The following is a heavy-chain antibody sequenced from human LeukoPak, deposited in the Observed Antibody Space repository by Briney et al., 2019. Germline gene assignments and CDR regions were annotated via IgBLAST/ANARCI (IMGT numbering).Heavy chain of an antibody. J-gene: IGHJ4*02. CDR2: ISYDGSNK. CDR3: ARHNWGYSIDY. V-gene: IGHV3-30*01. Sequence: PGGSLRLSCAASEFTFSSYAMHWVRQAPGKGLEWVAVISYDGSNKYYADSVKGQFTISRDNSKNTLYLQMNSLRAEDTAVYYCARHNWGYSIDYWGQGTLVTVSS. D-gene: IGHD7-27*01. CDR1: EFTFSSYA.